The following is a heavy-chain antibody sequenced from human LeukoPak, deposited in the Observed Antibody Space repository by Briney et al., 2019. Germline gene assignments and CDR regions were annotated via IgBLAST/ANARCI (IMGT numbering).Heavy chain of an antibody. Sequence: GESLKISCKGSGYSFTSYWIGWVRQMPGKGLEWMGIIYPGDSDTRYSPSFQGQVTISADKSISTAYLQWSSLKASDTAMYYCARTHLIDCSGGSCYSPGWFDPWGQGTLVTVSS. CDR2: IYPGDSDT. CDR1: GYSFTSYW. J-gene: IGHJ5*02. CDR3: ARTHLIDCSGGSCYSPGWFDP. V-gene: IGHV5-51*01. D-gene: IGHD2-15*01.